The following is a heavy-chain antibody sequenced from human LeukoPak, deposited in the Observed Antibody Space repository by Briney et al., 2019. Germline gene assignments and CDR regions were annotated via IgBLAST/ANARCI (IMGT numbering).Heavy chain of an antibody. Sequence: PGGSLRLSCAASGLTFSSHWMHWVRQAPGKGLEWVAFIRKRGIETNYVDSVKGRFTITRDNARNSLFLQMNSLRAEDTAVYYCAREDGNCSGGNCYSYFVSWGQGTLVTVSS. V-gene: IGHV3-7*01. CDR2: IRKRGIET. J-gene: IGHJ4*02. D-gene: IGHD2-15*01. CDR1: GLTFSSHW. CDR3: AREDGNCSGGNCYSYFVS.